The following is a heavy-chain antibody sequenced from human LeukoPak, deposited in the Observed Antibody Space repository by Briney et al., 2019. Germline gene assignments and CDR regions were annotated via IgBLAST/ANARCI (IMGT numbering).Heavy chain of an antibody. CDR2: IIPIFGTA. Sequence: GASVKVSCRASGGTLSSYAISWVRQAPGQGLEWMGGIIPIFGTANYAQKFQSRVTITTDESTSTACMELSSLRSEDTAVYYCARGPCTTGVCYREDYYYMDVWGKGTTVTVSS. J-gene: IGHJ6*03. D-gene: IGHD2-8*01. CDR3: ARGPCTTGVCYREDYYYMDV. CDR1: GGTLSSYA. V-gene: IGHV1-69*05.